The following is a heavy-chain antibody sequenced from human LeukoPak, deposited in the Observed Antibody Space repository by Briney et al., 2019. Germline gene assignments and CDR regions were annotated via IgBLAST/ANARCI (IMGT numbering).Heavy chain of an antibody. V-gene: IGHV3-21*01. D-gene: IGHD6-19*01. CDR2: ISSSSSYI. CDR3: ASRQGSGWYEGAFDI. CDR1: GFTFSSYS. J-gene: IGHJ3*02. Sequence: GGSLRLSCAASGFTFSSYSMNWVRQAPWKGLEWVSSISSSSSYIYYADSVKGRFTISRDNAKNSLYLQMNSLRAEDTAVYYCASRQGSGWYEGAFDIWGQGTMVTVSS.